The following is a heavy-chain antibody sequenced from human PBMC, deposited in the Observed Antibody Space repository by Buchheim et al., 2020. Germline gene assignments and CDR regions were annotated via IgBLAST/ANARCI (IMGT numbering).Heavy chain of an antibody. CDR3: ASADDTSGYYSGIDY. J-gene: IGHJ4*02. V-gene: IGHV1-46*01. Sequence: QVQLVQSGAEVKKPGASVKVSCQASRYTFTSHYMHWVRQAPGQGLEWMGIINPRGGSTSYAQKFQGRVTLTRDTSTSTVYIELSSLRPEDTAVYYWASADDTSGYYSGIDYWGQGTL. D-gene: IGHD3-22*01. CDR1: RYTFTSHY. CDR2: INPRGGST.